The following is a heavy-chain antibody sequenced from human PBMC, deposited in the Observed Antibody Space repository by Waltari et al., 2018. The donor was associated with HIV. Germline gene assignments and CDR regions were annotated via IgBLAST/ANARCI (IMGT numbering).Heavy chain of an antibody. Sequence: QVQLQESGPGLVKPSETLSLTCTVSGGSISNYYWNWIRQSPGKGLEWIGHIYNSGSTNYNPSLKSRVSISVDTSKNQFFLNRKSVTAAVTAIYYCAKDASGTYFNWFDPWGQGILVTVSS. D-gene: IGHD3-22*01. J-gene: IGHJ5*02. CDR3: AKDASGTYFNWFDP. CDR2: IYNSGST. V-gene: IGHV4-59*01. CDR1: GGSISNYY.